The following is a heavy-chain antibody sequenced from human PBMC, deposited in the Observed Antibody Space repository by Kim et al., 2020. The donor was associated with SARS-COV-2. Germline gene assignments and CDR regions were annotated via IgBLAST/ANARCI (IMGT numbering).Heavy chain of an antibody. J-gene: IGHJ4*02. V-gene: IGHV3-9*01. Sequence: GGSLRLSCAASGFTFGDYVMHWVRQAPGKGLEWVSGISWNSGSIGYADSVKGRFTISRDNAKNSLYLQMNSLRAEDTALYYCAKDIDYYGSGSPSFDYWGQGTLVTVSS. CDR3: AKDIDYYGSGSPSFDY. CDR2: ISWNSGSI. D-gene: IGHD3-10*01. CDR1: GFTFGDYV.